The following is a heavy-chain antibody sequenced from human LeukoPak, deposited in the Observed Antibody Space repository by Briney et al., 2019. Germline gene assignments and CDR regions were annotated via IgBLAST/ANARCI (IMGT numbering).Heavy chain of an antibody. D-gene: IGHD5-12*01. V-gene: IGHV4-34*01. Sequence: SETLSLTCAVYGESFVGYYWTWIRQPPGKGLELIGEIDYTGSTNYNPSLKRRIKMSVDTSKNQFSVNLNSVTAADTAFYYCARRRIPATITGSKLSSRFDTWSQGTLVTVSS. J-gene: IGHJ1*01. CDR1: GESFVGYY. CDR2: IDYTGST. CDR3: ARRRIPATITGSKLSSRFDT.